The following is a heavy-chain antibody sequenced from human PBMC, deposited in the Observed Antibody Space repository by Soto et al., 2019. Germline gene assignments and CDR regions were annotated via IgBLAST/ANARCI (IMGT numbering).Heavy chain of an antibody. CDR3: TRIQYDSSGYSDY. Sequence: VSLRRSCAASGFTFSGSAMHWVRQASGKGLEWVGRIRSKANSYATAYAASVKGRFTISRDDSKNTAYLQMNSLKTEDTAVYYCTRIQYDSSGYSDYWGQGTLVTVSS. D-gene: IGHD3-22*01. J-gene: IGHJ4*02. V-gene: IGHV3-73*01. CDR1: GFTFSGSA. CDR2: IRSKANSYAT.